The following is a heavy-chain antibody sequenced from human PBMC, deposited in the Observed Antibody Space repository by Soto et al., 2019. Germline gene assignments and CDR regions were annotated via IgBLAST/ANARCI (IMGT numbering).Heavy chain of an antibody. CDR2: IWYDGSNK. J-gene: IGHJ4*02. CDR1: GFTFSSYG. V-gene: IGHV3-33*01. D-gene: IGHD6-13*01. CDR3: ARDSGWRGGAAAECDY. Sequence: QVQLVESGGGVVQPGRSLRLSCAASGFTFSSYGMHWVRQAPGKGLEWVAVIWYDGSNKYYADSVKGRFTISRDNYKNTLYLQMNSLRAEDTAVYYCARDSGWRGGAAAECDYWGQGTLVTVSS.